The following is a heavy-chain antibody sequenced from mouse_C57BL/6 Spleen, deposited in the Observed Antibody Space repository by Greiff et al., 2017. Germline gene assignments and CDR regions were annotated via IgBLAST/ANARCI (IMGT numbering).Heavy chain of an antibody. Sequence: EVQLQQSGAELVRPGASVKLSCTASGFNIKDYYMHWVKQRPEQGLEWIGRNNPEDGDTEYAPKFQGQATMTADTSSNTAYLQLSSLTSEDTAVYYCTTGYYYGSSYKGDAMDYWGQGTSVTVSS. J-gene: IGHJ4*01. CDR1: GFNIKDYY. CDR3: TTGYYYGSSYKGDAMDY. V-gene: IGHV14-1*01. CDR2: NNPEDGDT. D-gene: IGHD1-1*01.